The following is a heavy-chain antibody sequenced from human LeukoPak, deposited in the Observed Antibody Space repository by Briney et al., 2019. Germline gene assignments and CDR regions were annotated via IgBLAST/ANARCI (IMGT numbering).Heavy chain of an antibody. V-gene: IGHV3-23*01. CDR3: TTDSHRRLYGDKVDY. CDR2: ISGSGGST. CDR1: GFTFSSYA. J-gene: IGHJ4*02. Sequence: GGSLRLSCAASGFTFSSYAMSWVRQAPGKGLEWVSAISGSGGSTYYADSVKGRFTISRDDSKNTLYLQMNSLKTEDTAVYYCTTDSHRRLYGDKVDYWGQGTLVTVSS. D-gene: IGHD4-17*01.